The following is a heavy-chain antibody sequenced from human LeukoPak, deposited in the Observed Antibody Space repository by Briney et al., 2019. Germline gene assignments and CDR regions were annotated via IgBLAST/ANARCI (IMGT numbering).Heavy chain of an antibody. CDR2: ITSSGTYI. Sequence: GGSLRLSCATSGFTFNNYNMNWVRQAPGRALEWVSSITSSGTYIFYADSVKGRFTISRGNAKNSLYLQMNSLRAEDTAVYYCARDVPYYDFWSGSPYYFDYWGQGTLVTVSS. V-gene: IGHV3-21*01. CDR1: GFTFNNYN. J-gene: IGHJ4*02. CDR3: ARDVPYYDFWSGSPYYFDY. D-gene: IGHD3-3*01.